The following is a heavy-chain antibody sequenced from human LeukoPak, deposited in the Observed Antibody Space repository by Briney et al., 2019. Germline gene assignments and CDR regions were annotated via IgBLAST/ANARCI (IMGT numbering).Heavy chain of an antibody. CDR3: ARAGHLERDAFDR. V-gene: IGHV3-11*04. Sequence: GGSLRLSCAASGFTFSDCYMTWIRQAPGKGLEWVSYISSSGSNKYYADSVKGRFTISRDNAKNSLYLQMNSLRAEDTAVYYCARAGHLERDAFDRWGQGTVVTVAS. D-gene: IGHD1-1*01. CDR1: GFTFSDCY. CDR2: ISSSGSNK. J-gene: IGHJ3*02.